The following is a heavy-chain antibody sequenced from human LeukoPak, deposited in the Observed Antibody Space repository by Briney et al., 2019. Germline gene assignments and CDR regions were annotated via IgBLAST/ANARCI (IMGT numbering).Heavy chain of an antibody. CDR1: GFTLSSYG. D-gene: IGHD5-12*01. CDR3: ARELYSGYDPYYYYGMDV. CDR2: IWYEGSNK. Sequence: GGSLRLSCAASGFTLSSYGMHWVRQAPGKGLGWVAVIWYEGSNKYYADTVQGRFAISRDNSKNTLYLQMNSLRAEDTAVYYCARELYSGYDPYYYYGMDVWGQGTTVTVSS. V-gene: IGHV3-33*01. J-gene: IGHJ6*02.